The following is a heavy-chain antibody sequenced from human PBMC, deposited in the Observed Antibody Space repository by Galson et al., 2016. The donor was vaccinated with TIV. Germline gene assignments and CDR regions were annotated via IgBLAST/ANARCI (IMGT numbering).Heavy chain of an antibody. D-gene: IGHD5-24*01. CDR3: AKVAGKDGYRDRLDY. Sequence: SLRLSCAASGFTFSNSAMTWVRQAPGKGLEWVSVISNTGGSTNYADSVKGRFTISRDNSKNTLYLQMNILRAEDTATYYCAKVAGKDGYRDRLDYWGQGTLVTVSP. V-gene: IGHV3-23*01. CDR2: ISNTGGST. J-gene: IGHJ4*02. CDR1: GFTFSNSA.